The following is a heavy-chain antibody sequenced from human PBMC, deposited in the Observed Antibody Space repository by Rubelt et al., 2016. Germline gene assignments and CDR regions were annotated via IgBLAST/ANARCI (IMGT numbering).Heavy chain of an antibody. J-gene: IGHJ6*02. Sequence: QVQLQQWGAELLKPSETLSLTCAVYGGSFSGYYWSWIRQPPGKGLEWIGEINHSGSTNYNLPHKGRVTISVDTSKNQFSLKLSSGTAADTAVYYCARVSSSWYYYYYGMDVWGQGTTVTVSS. D-gene: IGHD6-13*01. CDR1: GGSFSGYY. CDR2: INHSGST. V-gene: IGHV4-34*01. CDR3: ARVSSSWYYYYYGMDV.